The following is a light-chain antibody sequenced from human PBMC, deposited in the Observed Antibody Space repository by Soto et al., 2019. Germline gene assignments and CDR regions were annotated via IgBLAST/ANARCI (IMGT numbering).Light chain of an antibody. V-gene: IGLV1-40*01. CDR2: ENN. CDR1: SSNIGADYH. CDR3: QSYDNSLGASV. Sequence: QSALTQPPSVSGAPGQRVTISCTGSSSNIGADYHVHWYQQLPGTAPKLLIYENNNRPSGVSDRFSGSKSGTSASLAITGLQAEDEGDYYCQSYDNSLGASVFGGGTKLTVL. J-gene: IGLJ3*02.